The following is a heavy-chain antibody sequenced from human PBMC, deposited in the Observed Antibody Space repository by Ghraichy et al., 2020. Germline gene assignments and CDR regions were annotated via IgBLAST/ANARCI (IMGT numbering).Heavy chain of an antibody. CDR2: IYPGDSDT. J-gene: IGHJ4*02. CDR3: TRLLDYSNDY. Sequence: GESLNISCKGSGYNFPIHWIGWVRQMPGKGLEWMGIIYPGDSDTRYSPSFQGQITISVDKFTNTAYLQWSRLKASDTAMYYCTRLLDYSNDYWGQGTLVTVSS. V-gene: IGHV5-51*01. D-gene: IGHD4-11*01. CDR1: GYNFPIHW.